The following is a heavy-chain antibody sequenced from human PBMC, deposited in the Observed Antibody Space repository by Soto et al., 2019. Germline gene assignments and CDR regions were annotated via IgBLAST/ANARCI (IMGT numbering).Heavy chain of an antibody. D-gene: IGHD2-2*01. CDR3: ARAGYCTSTSQCPFYYGMDV. V-gene: IGHV3-33*01. Sequence: QVRLVESGGGVVQPGRSLRLSCAASGFTFSSYGMHWVRQAPGKGLEWVAVIWDDGSNNRYADSVKGRFTISRDNSKNTRYLQMNSLRAEDTAVYFCARAGYCTSTSQCPFYYGMDVW. CDR2: IWDDGSNN. J-gene: IGHJ6*01. CDR1: GFTFSSYG.